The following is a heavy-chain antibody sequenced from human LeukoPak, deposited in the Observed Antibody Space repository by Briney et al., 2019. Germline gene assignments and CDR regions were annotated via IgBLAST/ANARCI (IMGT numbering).Heavy chain of an antibody. V-gene: IGHV3-33*01. D-gene: IGHD6-25*01. CDR1: GFTFSTYG. J-gene: IGHJ3*02. Sequence: SGRSLRLSCAASGFTFSTYGMHWVRQSPGKGLEWVAVIWYDGSKTHYRDSVKGRFTISRGNSKNTLYLEMNSLRAEDTAVYYCARDTAQRAFDIWGQGTMVTVSS. CDR2: IWYDGSKT. CDR3: ARDTAQRAFDI.